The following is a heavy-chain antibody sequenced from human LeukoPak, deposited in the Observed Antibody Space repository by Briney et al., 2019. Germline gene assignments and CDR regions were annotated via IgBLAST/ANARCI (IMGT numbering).Heavy chain of an antibody. D-gene: IGHD1-1*01. CDR2: INPNSGGT. CDR1: GYTFTGYY. J-gene: IGHJ3*02. Sequence: ASVKVSCKASGYTFTGYYMHWVRQAPGQGLEWMGWINPNSGGTNYAQKLQGRVTMTTDTSTSTAYMELRSLRSDDTAVYYCARDEERRDAFDIWGQGTMVTVSS. V-gene: IGHV1-2*02. CDR3: ARDEERRDAFDI.